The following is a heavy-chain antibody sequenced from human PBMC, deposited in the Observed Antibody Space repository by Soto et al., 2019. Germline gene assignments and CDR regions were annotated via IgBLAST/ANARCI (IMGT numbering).Heavy chain of an antibody. CDR3: ARALRDPRSGSYYFDY. V-gene: IGHV3-53*01. Sequence: GGSLRLSCAASGFTVSSNYMSWVRQAPGKGLEWVSVIYSGGSTYYADSVKGRFTISRDNSKNTLYLQMNSLRAEDTAVYYCARALRDPRSGSYYFDYWGQGTLVTVSS. D-gene: IGHD3-10*01. CDR1: GFTVSSNY. CDR2: IYSGGST. J-gene: IGHJ4*02.